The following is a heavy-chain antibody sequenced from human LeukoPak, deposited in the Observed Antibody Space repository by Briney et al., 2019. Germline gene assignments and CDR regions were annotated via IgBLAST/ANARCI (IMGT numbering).Heavy chain of an antibody. CDR2: ISGSGGST. J-gene: IGHJ6*02. CDR1: GFTFSSYA. D-gene: IGHD3-3*01. V-gene: IGHV3-23*01. CDR3: ARVSLTDYDFWSGYSLIYYYYYGMDV. Sequence: GGSLRLSCAASGFTFSSYAMSWVRQAPGKGLEWVSAISGSGGSTYYADSVKGRFTISRDNAKNSLYLQMNSLRAEDTAVYYCARVSLTDYDFWSGYSLIYYYYYGMDVWGQGTTVTVSS.